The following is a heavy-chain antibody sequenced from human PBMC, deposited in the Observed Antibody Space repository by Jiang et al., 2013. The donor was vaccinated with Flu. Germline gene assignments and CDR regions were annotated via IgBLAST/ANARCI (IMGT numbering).Heavy chain of an antibody. CDR3: VRTSAYAHNCFDP. CDR2: IYYTGTT. J-gene: IGHJ5*02. V-gene: IGHV4-39*01. Sequence: PGLVKPAETLSLACDVSGDFITATGYYWGYIRQPPGRGLEWIGFIYYTGTTSYNPSIRSRVTISGDTSKNQVSLRLTSVTAADTAVYYCVRTSAYAHNCFDPWGQGTLVTVSS. D-gene: IGHD3-22*01. CDR1: GDFITATGYY.